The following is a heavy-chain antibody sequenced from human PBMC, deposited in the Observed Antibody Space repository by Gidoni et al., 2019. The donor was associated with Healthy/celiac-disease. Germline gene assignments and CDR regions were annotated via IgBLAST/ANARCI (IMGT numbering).Heavy chain of an antibody. J-gene: IGHJ6*02. D-gene: IGHD1-26*01. Sequence: EVQLVESGGGLVKPGGSLRLSCAASGFPFSNAWRSWVRQAPGKGLEWVGRIKSKTDGGTTDYAAPVKGRFTISRDDSKNTLYLQMNSLKTEDTAVYYCTTASGWPSWDYYGMDVWGQGTTVTVSS. V-gene: IGHV3-15*01. CDR1: GFPFSNAW. CDR3: TTASGWPSWDYYGMDV. CDR2: IKSKTDGGTT.